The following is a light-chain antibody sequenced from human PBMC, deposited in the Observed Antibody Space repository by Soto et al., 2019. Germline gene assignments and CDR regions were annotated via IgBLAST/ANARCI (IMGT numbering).Light chain of an antibody. CDR3: QQYGSSPLT. CDR1: QSVSSSY. J-gene: IGKJ4*01. Sequence: EIVLTQSPGTLSLSPGEISTLSCRSSQSVSSSYLACYQQKPGQAPRLLIYGASSRATGIPDRFSGSGSGTDFTLTISRLEPEDFAVYYCQQYGSSPLTFGGGTKVDIK. V-gene: IGKV3-20*01. CDR2: GAS.